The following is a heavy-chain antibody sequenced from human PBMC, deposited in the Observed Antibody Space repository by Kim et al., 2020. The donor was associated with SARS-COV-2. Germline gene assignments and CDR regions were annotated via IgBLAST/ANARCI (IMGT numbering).Heavy chain of an antibody. Sequence: GGSLRLSCAASGFTFSSYSMNWVRQAPGKGLEWVSYISSSSSTIYYADSVKGRFTISRDNAKNSLYLQMNSLRAEDTAVYYCARVYGDYQLHPPDLWGQGTLVTVSS. V-gene: IGHV3-48*04. CDR2: ISSSSSTI. CDR1: GFTFSSYS. CDR3: ARVYGDYQLHPPDL. J-gene: IGHJ5*02. D-gene: IGHD4-17*01.